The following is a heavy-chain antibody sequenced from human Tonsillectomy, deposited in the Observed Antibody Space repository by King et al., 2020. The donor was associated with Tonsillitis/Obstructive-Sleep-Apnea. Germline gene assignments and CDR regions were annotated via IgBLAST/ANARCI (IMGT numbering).Heavy chain of an antibody. CDR1: GYTFSSYG. D-gene: IGHD6-13*01. V-gene: IGHV1-18*01. CDR3: ARDSSNWLSYYYYHHMDV. J-gene: IGHJ6*03. CDR2: ISAYNGNT. Sequence: QLVQSGAEVKKPGASVKVSCKASGYTFSSYGISWVRQAPGQGLEWMGWISAYNGNTNYAQKLQGRVTMTTDTSTSTAHMELRSLRSDDTAVYYCARDSSNWLSYYYYHHMDVWGKGTTVTVSS.